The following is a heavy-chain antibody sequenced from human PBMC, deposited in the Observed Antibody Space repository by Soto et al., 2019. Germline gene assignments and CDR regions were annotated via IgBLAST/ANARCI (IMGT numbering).Heavy chain of an antibody. CDR3: ARDDTVGAFDI. V-gene: IGHV3-33*01. D-gene: IGHD4-17*01. CDR2: IWYDGSNK. CDR1: GFTFSSYG. Sequence: QVQLVESGGGVVQPGRSLRLSCAASGFTFSSYGMHWVRQAPGKGLEWVAVIWYDGSNKYYADSVKGRFTISRDNSQNTLYLQMNSLRAEGTAVYYGARDDTVGAFDIWGQGTMVTVSS. J-gene: IGHJ3*02.